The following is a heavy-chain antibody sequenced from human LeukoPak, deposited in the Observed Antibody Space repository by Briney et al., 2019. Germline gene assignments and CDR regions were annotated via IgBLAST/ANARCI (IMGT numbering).Heavy chain of an antibody. CDR2: ISVSGGST. V-gene: IGHV3-23*01. CDR1: GFTFSSYA. CDR3: AKDVGGYYFDY. J-gene: IGHJ4*02. D-gene: IGHD3-10*01. Sequence: GGSLRLSCAASGFTFSSYAMSWVPQAPGKGVEWVSAISVSGGSTYYADSVKGRFTISRDNSKNTLYVQMTSLRAEDTAGDYCAKDVGGYYFDYWGQGTLVTVSS.